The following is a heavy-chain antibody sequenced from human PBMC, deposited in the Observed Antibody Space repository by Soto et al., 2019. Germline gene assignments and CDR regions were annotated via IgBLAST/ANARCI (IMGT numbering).Heavy chain of an antibody. CDR2: IIPIFGTA. V-gene: IGHV1-69*12. Sequence: QVQLVQSGAEVKKPESSVKVSCKASGGTFSIYAISWVRQAPGQGLEWMGGIIPIFGTADYAQKFQGRVTMPADDSTSTASMELSSLRSEDTAVYYCARHLEPPSYGMDVWGQGTTVTVSS. D-gene: IGHD1-1*01. CDR3: ARHLEPPSYGMDV. CDR1: GGTFSIYA. J-gene: IGHJ6*02.